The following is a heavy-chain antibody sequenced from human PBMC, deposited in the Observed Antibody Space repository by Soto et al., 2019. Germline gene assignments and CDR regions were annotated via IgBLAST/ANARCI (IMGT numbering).Heavy chain of an antibody. J-gene: IGHJ6*02. CDR2: INSDGSIT. D-gene: IGHD2-2*01. CDR3: AISTSCYLCWNYYYYGMDV. CDR1: AFTFSSYW. V-gene: IGHV3-74*01. Sequence: GGSLRLSCAASAFTFSSYWMNWVLQAPGKGPVWVSRINSDGSITGYADSVKGRFTISRDNAKNTLYLQMNSLSAEDTAVYYCAISTSCYLCWNYYYYGMDVWGQGTTVTVSS.